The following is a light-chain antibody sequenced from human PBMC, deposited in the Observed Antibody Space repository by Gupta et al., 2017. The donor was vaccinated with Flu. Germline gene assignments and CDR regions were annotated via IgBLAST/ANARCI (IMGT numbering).Light chain of an antibody. CDR3: YQKCTSPRT. J-gene: IGKJ1*01. Sequence: ELLLRHSPGHLSLPPRQGATLSCRASQTGSSSYLAWYQQNPGQAPRLLIYGASSRATGVPDRFSGSGSGSDFTLTISRREPEDVAVYYCYQKCTSPRTFGQGTRLEIK. V-gene: IGKV3-20*01. CDR1: QTGSSSY. CDR2: GAS.